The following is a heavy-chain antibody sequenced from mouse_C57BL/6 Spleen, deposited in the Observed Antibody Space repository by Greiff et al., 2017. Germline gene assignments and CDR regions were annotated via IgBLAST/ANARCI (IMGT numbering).Heavy chain of an antibody. CDR1: GYTFTSYW. CDR3: AREGFYYGNYEWFAY. J-gene: IGHJ3*01. Sequence: QVQLQQPGTELVKPGASVKLSCKASGYTFTSYWMHWVKQRPGQGLEWIGNINPSNGGTNYNEKFKSKATLTVDKSSSTAYMQLSSLTSEDSAVYYCAREGFYYGNYEWFAYWGQGTLVTVSA. V-gene: IGHV1-53*01. D-gene: IGHD2-1*01. CDR2: INPSNGGT.